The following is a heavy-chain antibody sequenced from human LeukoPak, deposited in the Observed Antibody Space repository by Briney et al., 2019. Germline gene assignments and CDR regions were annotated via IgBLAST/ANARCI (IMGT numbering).Heavy chain of an antibody. D-gene: IGHD5-18*01. CDR2: IIPIFGTA. Sequence: SVKVSCKASGGTFSSYAISWVRQAPGQELEWMGGIIPIFGTANYAQKFQGRVTITADESTSTAYMELSSLRSEDTAVYYCARGSDTAMVMGYYYYYMDVWGKGTTVTVSS. V-gene: IGHV1-69*01. CDR1: GGTFSSYA. CDR3: ARGSDTAMVMGYYYYYMDV. J-gene: IGHJ6*03.